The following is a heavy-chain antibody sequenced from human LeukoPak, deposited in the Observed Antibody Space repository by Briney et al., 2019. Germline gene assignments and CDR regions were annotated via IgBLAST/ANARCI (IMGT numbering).Heavy chain of an antibody. J-gene: IGHJ4*02. CDR3: ARDHYDSSGALVY. V-gene: IGHV4-39*07. D-gene: IGHD3-22*01. CDR2: IYYSGST. CDR1: GGSISSSNYY. Sequence: TSETLSLTCTVSGGSISSSNYYWGWIRQPPGKGLEWIGSIYYSGSTYYNPSLKSRVTISVDTSKNQFSLKLSSVTAADTAVYYCARDHYDSSGALVYWGQGTLVTVSS.